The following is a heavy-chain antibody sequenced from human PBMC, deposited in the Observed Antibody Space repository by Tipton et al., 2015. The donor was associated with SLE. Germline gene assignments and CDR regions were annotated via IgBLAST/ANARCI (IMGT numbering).Heavy chain of an antibody. Sequence: LRLSCNVSGYSIRNGYYWGWIRQAPGKGLEWTGTIHHSGITSYNPYLKSRVTSSVDTSKNQFSLKLRSVTAADTAVYYCAGGIGVGVYADADYWGQGTSFTVSS. CDR1: GYSIRNGYY. D-gene: IGHD2-8*02. J-gene: IGHJ4*02. V-gene: IGHV4-38-2*02. CDR2: IHHSGIT. CDR3: AGGIGVGVYADADY.